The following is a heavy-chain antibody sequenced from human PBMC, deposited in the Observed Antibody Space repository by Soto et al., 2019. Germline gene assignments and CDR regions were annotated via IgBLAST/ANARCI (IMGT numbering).Heavy chain of an antibody. CDR2: IKSKTEGVTT. Sequence: GGSLRLSCAASGFTFSNAWMSWVRRALGNGLEWVGRIKSKTEGVTTDYAAPVKGRFTISGVDANTTLYLQMTSLNPADTAVYSCTALLVGGGDDWGEGTVVSV. CDR3: TALLVGGGDD. D-gene: IGHD3-10*01. V-gene: IGHV3-15*01. J-gene: IGHJ4*02. CDR1: GFTFSNAW.